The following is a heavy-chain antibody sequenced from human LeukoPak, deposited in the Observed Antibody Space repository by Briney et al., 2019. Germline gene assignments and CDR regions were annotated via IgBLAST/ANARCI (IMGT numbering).Heavy chain of an antibody. CDR2: ISYDGSNK. CDR3: AKDSSNYGLDY. V-gene: IGHV3-30*18. D-gene: IGHD4-11*01. Sequence: PGGSLRLSCAASGFTFSSYGMHWVRQAPVKGLEWVAVISYDGSNKYYADSVKGRFTISRDNSKNTLYLQMNSLRAEDTAVYYCAKDSSNYGLDYWGQGTLVTVSS. CDR1: GFTFSSYG. J-gene: IGHJ4*02.